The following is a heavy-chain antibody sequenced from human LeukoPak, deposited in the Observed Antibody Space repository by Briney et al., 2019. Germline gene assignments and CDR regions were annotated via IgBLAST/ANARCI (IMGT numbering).Heavy chain of an antibody. J-gene: IGHJ6*02. CDR2: INSDGSSE. CDR3: AREDPYSEWMDV. Sequence: PGGSLRLSCAASGLTFSSYWMHWVRQAPGKGLVWVSRINSDGSSETYADSVKGRFTISRDNAKNTLYVKMNSLRAEDTAVYYCAREDPYSEWMDVWGQGTSVTVSS. V-gene: IGHV3-74*03. CDR1: GLTFSSYW. D-gene: IGHD3-9*01.